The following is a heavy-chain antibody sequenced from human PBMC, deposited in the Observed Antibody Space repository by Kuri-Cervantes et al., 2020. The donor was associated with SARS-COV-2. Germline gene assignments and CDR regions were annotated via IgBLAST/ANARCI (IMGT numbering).Heavy chain of an antibody. D-gene: IGHD1-1*01. V-gene: IGHV1-69*13. Sequence: SVKVSCKASGYTFTGYYLHWVRQAPGQGLEWMGGIIPIFGTANYAQKFQGRVTITADESTSTAYMELSSLRSEDTAVYYCARADWNPGPPDPWGQGTLVTVSS. CDR2: IIPIFGTA. CDR3: ARADWNPGPPDP. CDR1: GYTFTGYY. J-gene: IGHJ5*02.